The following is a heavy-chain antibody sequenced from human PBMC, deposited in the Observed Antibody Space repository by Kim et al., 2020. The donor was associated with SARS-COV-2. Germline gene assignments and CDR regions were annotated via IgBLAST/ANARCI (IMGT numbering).Heavy chain of an antibody. V-gene: IGHV1-8*01. J-gene: IGHJ6*03. CDR1: GYTFTSYD. Sequence: ASVKVSCKASGYTFTSYDINWVRQATGQGLEWMGWMNPNSGNTGYAQKFQGGVTMTRNTSISTAYMELSSLRSEDTAVYYCARGKLVPAAIAIPYYYYYMDVWGKGTTVTVSS. CDR2: MNPNSGNT. D-gene: IGHD2-2*02. CDR3: ARGKLVPAAIAIPYYYYYMDV.